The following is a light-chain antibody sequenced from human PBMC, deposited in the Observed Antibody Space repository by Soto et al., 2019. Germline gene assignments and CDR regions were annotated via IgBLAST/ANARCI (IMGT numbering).Light chain of an antibody. V-gene: IGKV3-15*01. Sequence: EIVLTQSPGTLSLSPGERATLSCRASQSVRTKLAWYQQKAGQAPRLLIYGASTRATAIPDRFSGSGSGTEFTLTISSLQSEDFAVYYCHHYHNWPMTFGQGTRLEIK. CDR1: QSVRTK. J-gene: IGKJ5*01. CDR3: HHYHNWPMT. CDR2: GAS.